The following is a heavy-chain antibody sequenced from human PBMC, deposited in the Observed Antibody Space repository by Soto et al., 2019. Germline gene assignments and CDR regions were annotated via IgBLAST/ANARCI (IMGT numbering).Heavy chain of an antibody. CDR2: ITSDGKSK. V-gene: IGHV3-74*01. CDR1: GFNFTNHW. J-gene: IGHJ5*02. CDR3: ARESGDWPLNWFDP. D-gene: IGHD2-21*02. Sequence: PGGSLRLSCAASGFNFTNHWIHWVRQAPGKGLVWVSRITSDGKSKAYAESVKGRFAISRDNAKNTVYLQMNGLTVEDTAVYYCARESGDWPLNWFDPWGQGTLVTV.